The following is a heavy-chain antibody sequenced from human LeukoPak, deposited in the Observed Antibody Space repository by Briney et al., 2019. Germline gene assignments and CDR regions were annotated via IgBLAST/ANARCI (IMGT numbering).Heavy chain of an antibody. D-gene: IGHD3-10*01. CDR1: GFTFSSYA. CDR2: ISGSGGST. Sequence: GGSLRLSCAASGFTFSSYAMSWVRQAPGKGLEWVSAISGSGGSTYYADSVKGRFTISRDNAKNSLYLQMNSLRAEDTAVYYCARDGPMVRGVVPFDYWGQGTLVTVSS. V-gene: IGHV3-23*01. CDR3: ARDGPMVRGVVPFDY. J-gene: IGHJ4*02.